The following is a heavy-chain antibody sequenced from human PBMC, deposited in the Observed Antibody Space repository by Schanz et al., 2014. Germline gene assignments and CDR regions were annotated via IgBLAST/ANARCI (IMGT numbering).Heavy chain of an antibody. CDR2: ISYDGSKK. D-gene: IGHD5-12*01. CDR3: ARKVVATIGGYYDN. Sequence: QVQLVESGGGVVQPGRSLRLSCAASGFNFGSHGMHWVRQAPGKGLEWVGVISYDGSKKSYADSVKGRVTISRDNAKNSLYLEMNSLRAEDTAVYYCARKVVATIGGYYDNWGQGTLVIVSS. V-gene: IGHV3-33*01. CDR1: GFNFGSHG. J-gene: IGHJ4*02.